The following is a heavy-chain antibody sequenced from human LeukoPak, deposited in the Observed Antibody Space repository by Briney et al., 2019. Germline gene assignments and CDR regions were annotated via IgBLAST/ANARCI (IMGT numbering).Heavy chain of an antibody. J-gene: IGHJ3*02. D-gene: IGHD2-15*01. CDR1: GYSISSGYY. V-gene: IGHV4-38-2*02. CDR3: ARDVLRGGFDAFDI. CDR2: IYYSGST. Sequence: SETLSLTCTVSGYSISSGYYWGWIRQPPGKGLEWIGTIYYSGSTYYNPSLKSRVTISVDTSKNQFSLKLSSVTAADTAVYYCARDVLRGGFDAFDIWGQGTMVTVSS.